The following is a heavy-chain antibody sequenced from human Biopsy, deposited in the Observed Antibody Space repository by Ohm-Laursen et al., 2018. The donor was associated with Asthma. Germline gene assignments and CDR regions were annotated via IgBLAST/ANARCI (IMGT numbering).Heavy chain of an antibody. CDR2: IYSGGTS. CDR1: GFAVSRYH. CDR3: ARGDSSNWSHYYFDY. J-gene: IGHJ4*02. Sequence: SLRLSCTALGFAVSRYHMFWVRQAPGKGLEWVSVIYSGGTSHTADSVRGRFTISRDYSKNTLYLQMHSLRAEDTAVYYCARGDSSNWSHYYFDYWGQGTLVTVSS. V-gene: IGHV3-53*01. D-gene: IGHD3-22*01.